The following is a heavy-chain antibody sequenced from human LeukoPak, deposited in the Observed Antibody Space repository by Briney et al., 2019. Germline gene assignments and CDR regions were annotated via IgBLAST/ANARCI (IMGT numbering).Heavy chain of an antibody. J-gene: IGHJ4*02. D-gene: IGHD3-22*01. Sequence: PSETLSLTCAVYGGSFSGYYWSWIRQPPGKGLEWIGEINHSESTNYNPSLKSRVTISVDTSKNQFSLKLSSVTAADTAVYYCARANLEDYYDSSGPYPYFDYWGQGTLVTVSS. CDR1: GGSFSGYY. CDR2: INHSEST. V-gene: IGHV4-34*01. CDR3: ARANLEDYYDSSGPYPYFDY.